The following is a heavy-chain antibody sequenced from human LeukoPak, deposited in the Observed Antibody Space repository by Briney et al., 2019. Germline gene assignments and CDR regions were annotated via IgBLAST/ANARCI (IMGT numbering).Heavy chain of an antibody. J-gene: IGHJ4*02. V-gene: IGHV1-58*01. CDR3: ATRGGYSSGWAY. CDR2: IVVGSGNT. CDR1: GFTFTSSA. D-gene: IGHD6-19*01. Sequence: SVKVSCKASGFTFTSSAVQWVRQARGQRLEWIGWIVVGSGNTNYAQKFQERVTITRDMSTSTAYMELSSLRSEDTAVYYCATRGGYSSGWAYWGQGTLVTVSS.